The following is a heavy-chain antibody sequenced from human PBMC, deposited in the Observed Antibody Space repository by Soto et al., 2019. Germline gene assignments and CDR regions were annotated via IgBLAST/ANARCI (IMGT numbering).Heavy chain of an antibody. V-gene: IGHV1-18*01. CDR2: ISTYSGDT. Sequence: QVHLVQSGVEVKTPGASVKVSSQASSYTFFTYDISWVRQAPGQGLEWMGWISTYSGDTKYAQKFQGRVTMTRDTSTTTAYLELRSLIYDDTAVYYCARQHGPTTSDNWFDPWCQGTLVNVS. J-gene: IGHJ5*02. CDR1: SYTFFTYD. CDR3: ARQHGPTTSDNWFDP. D-gene: IGHD5-12*01.